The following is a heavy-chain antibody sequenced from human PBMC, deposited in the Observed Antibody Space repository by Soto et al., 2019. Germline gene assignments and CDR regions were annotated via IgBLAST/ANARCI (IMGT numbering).Heavy chain of an antibody. CDR2: INHSGCT. CDR3: AVGNYDYVWGSSLTFDY. V-gene: IGHV4-34*01. J-gene: IGHJ4*02. Sequence: AETRSRTCAVSGGSFSCYYWSWIRQPPGEGLEWIGKINHSGCTNYDASLKGRVTISGDTSKNQFSLKMSSVTAADTAVYYCAVGNYDYVWGSSLTFDYWGQGTLVTVSS. D-gene: IGHD3-16*01. CDR1: GGSFSCYY.